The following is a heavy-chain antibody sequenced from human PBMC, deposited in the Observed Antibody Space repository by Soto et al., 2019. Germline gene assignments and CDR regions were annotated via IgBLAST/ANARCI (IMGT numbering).Heavy chain of an antibody. Sequence: SVKVSCKASGGTFSSYAISWVRQAPGQGLEWMGGIIPIFGAANYAQKFQGRVTITADKSTSTAYMELSSLRSEDTAVYYCASAGSIAARTHYYYYYGMDVWGQGTTVTVSS. CDR3: ASAGSIAARTHYYYYYGMDV. CDR1: GGTFSSYA. V-gene: IGHV1-69*06. D-gene: IGHD6-6*01. CDR2: IIPIFGAA. J-gene: IGHJ6*02.